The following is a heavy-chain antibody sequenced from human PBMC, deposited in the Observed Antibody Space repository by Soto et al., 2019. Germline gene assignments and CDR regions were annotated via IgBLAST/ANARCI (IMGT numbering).Heavy chain of an antibody. Sequence: QVQLVQSGAEVKKPGSSVKVSCKASGGRLSNYGISWVRQAPGPGLAWLGAIIPVFGTPNYAQKFQDRVTISADESTTTVYMEVRSLTSEDTAVYYCARGDATKIVVTTYYAMDVWGQGTTVTVSS. CDR2: IIPVFGTP. CDR1: GGRLSNYG. CDR3: ARGDATKIVVTTYYAMDV. D-gene: IGHD3-22*01. V-gene: IGHV1-69*12. J-gene: IGHJ6*02.